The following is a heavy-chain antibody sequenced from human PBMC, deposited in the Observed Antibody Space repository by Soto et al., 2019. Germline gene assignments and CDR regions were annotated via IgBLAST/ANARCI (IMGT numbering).Heavy chain of an antibody. CDR1: GGSFSGYY. Sequence: SETLSLTCAVYGGSFSGYYWSWSRQPPGKGLEWIGEINHSGSTNYNPSLKSRVTISVDTSKNQFSLKLSSVTTADTAVYYCARGLHGYYYMDVWGKGTTVTVSS. V-gene: IGHV4-34*01. CDR2: INHSGST. J-gene: IGHJ6*03. CDR3: ARGLHGYYYMDV.